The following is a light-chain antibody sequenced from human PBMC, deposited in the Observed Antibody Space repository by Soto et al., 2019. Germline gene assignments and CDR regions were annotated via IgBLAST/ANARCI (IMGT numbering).Light chain of an antibody. CDR1: SSDVGGYNY. CDR3: TSYTSISTYV. V-gene: IGLV2-11*01. J-gene: IGLJ1*01. Sequence: QSVLTQPRSVSGSPGQSVTISCTGTSSDVGGYNYVSWYQQHPGNAPKLMIYDVSKRPSGVPDRFSGSKSGNTASLTISGLQAEDEADYYCTSYTSISTYVFGTGTKVTVL. CDR2: DVS.